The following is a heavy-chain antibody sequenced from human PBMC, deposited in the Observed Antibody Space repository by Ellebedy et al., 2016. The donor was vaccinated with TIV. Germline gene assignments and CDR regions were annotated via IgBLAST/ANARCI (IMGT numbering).Heavy chain of an antibody. CDR1: GGPFRGYY. J-gene: IGHJ6*02. V-gene: IGHV4-34*12. Sequence: MPGGSLRLSCGVSGGPFRGYYWSWIRQSPGKGLEWIGEIIHSGESNYNPSLKSRVTLSVDTSKNQISLSLSSMTAADTADYYWAKGIGMDVWGPGTTVIVS. CDR3: AKGIGMDV. D-gene: IGHD2-21*01. CDR2: IIHSGES.